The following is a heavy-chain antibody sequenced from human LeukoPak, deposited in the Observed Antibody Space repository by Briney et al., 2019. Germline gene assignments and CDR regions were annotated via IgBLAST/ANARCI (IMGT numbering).Heavy chain of an antibody. J-gene: IGHJ4*02. V-gene: IGHV3-7*01. D-gene: IGHD6-13*01. CDR2: IKQDGSEK. CDR3: TREAAAGIDY. CDR1: GFSFSTFW. Sequence: GGSLRISCDASGFSFSTFWMSGVRPAPGKGLGWVANIKQDGSEKYYLASVKGRFTISRDNAKNSLYLRMNSLRAEDTAVYFCTREAAAGIDYWGQGTLVTVSS.